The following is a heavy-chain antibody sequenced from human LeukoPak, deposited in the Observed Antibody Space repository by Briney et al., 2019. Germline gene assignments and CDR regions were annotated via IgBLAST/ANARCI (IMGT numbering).Heavy chain of an antibody. D-gene: IGHD4-17*01. CDR1: GYSFSTYW. Sequence: GESLKISCQGSGYSFSTYWISWVRQMPGKGLEWMGRIDPSDSYSDYGPSFQGHVTISADKSISTAYLQWSSLKASDTAMYYCARLSRRDNGDFLSDPWGQGTLVTVSS. CDR3: ARLSRRDNGDFLSDP. CDR2: IDPSDSYS. J-gene: IGHJ5*02. V-gene: IGHV5-10-1*01.